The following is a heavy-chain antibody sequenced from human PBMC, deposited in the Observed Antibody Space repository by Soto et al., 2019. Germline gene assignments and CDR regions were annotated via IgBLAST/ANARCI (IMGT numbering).Heavy chain of an antibody. CDR2: LYGSGSGI. CDR1: GFTFSSYA. J-gene: IGHJ4*02. V-gene: IGHV3-23*01. D-gene: IGHD5-12*01. Sequence: GGSLRLSCAASGFTFSSYAMIWIRQVPGKGLEWVSGLYGSGSGIHYADSVKGRFTISRDNSAYSVYLQMNDLRVEDSAVYYCAKDAVSLDGVWLAHDWGQGTVVTVSS. CDR3: AKDAVSLDGVWLAHD.